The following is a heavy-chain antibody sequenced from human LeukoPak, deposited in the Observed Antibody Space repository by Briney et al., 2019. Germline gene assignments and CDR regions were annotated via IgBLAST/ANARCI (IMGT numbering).Heavy chain of an antibody. D-gene: IGHD6-19*01. Sequence: GASVKVSCKASGYDFTSVGITWVRRAPGQGLEWMGWISHYNGNTRYAQKFQGRVAMTTDTSTTTAYMELRGVRFNDTAVYYCARAGSGSGWYFDYWGQGTLVTVSS. CDR2: ISHYNGNT. V-gene: IGHV1-18*01. J-gene: IGHJ4*02. CDR1: GYDFTSVG. CDR3: ARAGSGSGWYFDY.